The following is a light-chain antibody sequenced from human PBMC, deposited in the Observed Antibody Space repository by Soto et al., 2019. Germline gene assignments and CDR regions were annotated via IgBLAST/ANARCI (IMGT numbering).Light chain of an antibody. V-gene: IGKV1-33*01. CDR3: QQYDNLPIT. Sequence: DIQMTQSPSSLSASVGDRVTITCQASQDISNYLNWYQQKPGKAPKLMIYDASNLETVVSSRFSGSGSGTDFTFTISSLQPEDIATYYCQQYDNLPITFGQGTRLENK. CDR1: QDISNY. CDR2: DAS. J-gene: IGKJ5*01.